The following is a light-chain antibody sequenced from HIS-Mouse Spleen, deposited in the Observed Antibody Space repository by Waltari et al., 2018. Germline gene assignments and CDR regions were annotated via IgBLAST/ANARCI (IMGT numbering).Light chain of an antibody. Sequence: SYELTQPPSVSVSPGQTASITCSGHKLGDKYACWYQQKPGQSPVLVIYQDSKRPSGIPERFSGYNSGNTATLTISGTQAMDEADYYCQAWDSSTYVFGTGTKVTVL. CDR1: KLGDKY. CDR2: QDS. J-gene: IGLJ1*01. V-gene: IGLV3-1*01. CDR3: QAWDSSTYV.